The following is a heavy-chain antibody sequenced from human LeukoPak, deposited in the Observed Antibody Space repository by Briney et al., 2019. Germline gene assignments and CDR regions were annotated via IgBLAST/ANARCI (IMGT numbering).Heavy chain of an antibody. D-gene: IGHD3-10*01. Sequence: GESLKISCKGSGYSFTNYWIVWVHQMPGEGLEWMGIIYPGDSDTRYSPSFQGQVTISGDKSSSTVYLQWSSLKASDTAIYYCARRGDQRAFDIWGQGTTVTVSS. CDR2: IYPGDSDT. CDR1: GYSFTNYW. V-gene: IGHV5-51*07. J-gene: IGHJ3*02. CDR3: ARRGDQRAFDI.